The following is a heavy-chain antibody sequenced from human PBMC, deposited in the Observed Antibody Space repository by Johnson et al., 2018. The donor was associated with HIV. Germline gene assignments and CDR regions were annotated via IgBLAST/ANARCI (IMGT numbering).Heavy chain of an antibody. Sequence: QVQLVESGGGVVQPGGSLRLSCAASGFTFSSYGMHWVRQAPGKGLEWVAVISYDGNTKYYADSVKGRFTISRDNSKKTLYLRMNSLRAEDTAVYYCARDNEVTNAFDIWGQGTMVTVSS. CDR1: GFTFSSYG. D-gene: IGHD4-11*01. V-gene: IGHV3-30*03. CDR3: ARDNEVTNAFDI. CDR2: ISYDGNTK. J-gene: IGHJ3*02.